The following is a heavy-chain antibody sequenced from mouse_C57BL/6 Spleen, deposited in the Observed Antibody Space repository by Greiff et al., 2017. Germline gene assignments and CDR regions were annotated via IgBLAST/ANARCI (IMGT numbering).Heavy chain of an antibody. CDR3: ARSYGGSAWFAY. CDR1: GYTFTSYW. D-gene: IGHD1-1*01. V-gene: IGHV1-64*01. J-gene: IGHJ3*01. Sequence: QVQLQQPGAELVKPGASVKLSCKASGYTFTSYWMHWVKQRPGQGLEWIGMIHPNSGSTNYNEKFKSKATLTVDKSSSTAYMQLSSLTSADSAVYYCARSYGGSAWFAYWGQGTLVTVSA. CDR2: IHPNSGST.